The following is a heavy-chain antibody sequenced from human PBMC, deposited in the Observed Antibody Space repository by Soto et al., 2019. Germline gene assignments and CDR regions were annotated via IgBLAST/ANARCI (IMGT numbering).Heavy chain of an antibody. D-gene: IGHD2-21*02. J-gene: IGHJ4*02. CDR2: IWYDGSNK. CDR3: GRGYCGDSGSFDY. CDR1: GFTFSSYG. Sequence: QVQLVESGGGVVQPGRSLRLSCAASGFTFSSYGMHWVRQAPGKGLEWVAVIWYDGSNKYYADSVKGRFTISRDNSKNTLYVQMNSLRAEDTAVYYCGRGYCGDSGSFDYWGQGTLVTVSS. V-gene: IGHV3-33*01.